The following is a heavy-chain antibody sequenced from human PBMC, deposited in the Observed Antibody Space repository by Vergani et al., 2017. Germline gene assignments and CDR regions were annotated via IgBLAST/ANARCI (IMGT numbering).Heavy chain of an antibody. V-gene: IGHV4-31*03. Sequence: QLQLQESGPGLVKPSQTLSLTCTVSGGSISSGGYYWSWIRQHPGKGLEWIGYIYYSGSTYYNPSLKSRVTISVDTSQNQFSLKLSSVTAADTAVYYCARDRHGGNSKGGFDIWGQGTMVTVSS. CDR2: IYYSGST. D-gene: IGHD4-23*01. CDR3: ARDRHGGNSKGGFDI. J-gene: IGHJ3*02. CDR1: GGSISSGGYY.